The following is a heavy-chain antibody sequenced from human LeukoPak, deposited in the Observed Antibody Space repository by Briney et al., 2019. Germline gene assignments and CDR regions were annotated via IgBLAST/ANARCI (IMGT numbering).Heavy chain of an antibody. CDR2: MNPNSGNT. V-gene: IGHV1-8*01. CDR1: GYTFTSYD. Sequence: VASVKVSCKASGYTFTSYDINWVRQATGQGLEWMGWMNPNSGNTGYAQKFQGRVTMTRNTSISTAYMELSSLRSEDTAVYYCARDQYYDYVWGSYRPRGDYGMDVWGQGTRSPSP. J-gene: IGHJ6*02. D-gene: IGHD3-16*02. CDR3: ARDQYYDYVWGSYRPRGDYGMDV.